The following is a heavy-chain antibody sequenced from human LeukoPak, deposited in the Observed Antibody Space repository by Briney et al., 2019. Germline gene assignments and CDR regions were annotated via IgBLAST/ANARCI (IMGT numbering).Heavy chain of an antibody. CDR1: GGSIVSYY. CDR2: IYYSGSS. V-gene: IGHV4-59*01. Sequence: SETVSLTCAVSGGSIVSYYWTWIRQPPGKGLEWIGYIYYSGSSNYSPSLKNRVTMSVDTSKNQFSLKLSSVTAADTAVYYCARDANVDAFDFWGQGTMVTVSS. J-gene: IGHJ3*01. D-gene: IGHD2-8*01. CDR3: ARDANVDAFDF.